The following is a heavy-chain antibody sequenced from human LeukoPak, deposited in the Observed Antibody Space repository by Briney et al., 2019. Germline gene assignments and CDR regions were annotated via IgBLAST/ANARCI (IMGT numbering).Heavy chain of an antibody. CDR3: ATCGSYYAFDI. Sequence: ASVKVSCKVSGYTLTELSMHWVRQAPGKGLEWMGGFDAEDGETIYAQKFQGRVTMSEDTSTDTAYMELSSVRSEDTAVYYCATCGSYYAFDIWGQGTMVTVSS. D-gene: IGHD1-26*01. J-gene: IGHJ3*02. V-gene: IGHV1-24*01. CDR1: GYTLTELS. CDR2: FDAEDGET.